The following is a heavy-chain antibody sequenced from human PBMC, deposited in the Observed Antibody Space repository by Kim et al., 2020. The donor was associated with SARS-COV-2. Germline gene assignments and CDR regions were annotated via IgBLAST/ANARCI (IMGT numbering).Heavy chain of an antibody. J-gene: IGHJ4*02. CDR2: T. Sequence: THYAAKSRGRVTMTTDTSTSTAYLELRSLRSDDTAVYYCARGSRTTGYDYWGQGNLVTVSS. CDR3: ARGSRTTGYDY. V-gene: IGHV1-18*01. D-gene: IGHD3-9*01.